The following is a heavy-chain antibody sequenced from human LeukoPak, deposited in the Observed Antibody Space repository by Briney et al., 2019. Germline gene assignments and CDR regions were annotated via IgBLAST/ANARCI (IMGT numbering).Heavy chain of an antibody. V-gene: IGHV3-33*01. CDR3: ARISCTGNSCRPYSYYDMDV. D-gene: IGHD2-15*01. J-gene: IGHJ6*02. CDR1: GFTFNTFG. CDR2: IWYEGSNK. Sequence: GRSLRLSCAASGFTFNTFGMNWARQAPGKGLEWVAVIWYEGSNKYYADSVKGRFTISRDNSKSTLYLQVNSLRVEDTAVYYCARISCTGNSCRPYSYYDMDVWGQGTTVTVSS.